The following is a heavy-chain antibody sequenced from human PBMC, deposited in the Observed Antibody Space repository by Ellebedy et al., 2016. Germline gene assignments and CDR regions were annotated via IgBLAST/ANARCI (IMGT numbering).Heavy chain of an antibody. Sequence: GESLKISCQGSGYSFTSYWISWVRQMPGKGLEWMGRIDPSDSYTNYSPSFQGHVTISADKSISTAYLQWSSLKASDTAMYYCARHKGFGETAYYYGMDVWGQGSTVTVSS. V-gene: IGHV5-10-1*01. CDR3: ARHKGFGETAYYYGMDV. J-gene: IGHJ6*02. CDR1: GYSFTSYW. D-gene: IGHD3-10*01. CDR2: IDPSDSYT.